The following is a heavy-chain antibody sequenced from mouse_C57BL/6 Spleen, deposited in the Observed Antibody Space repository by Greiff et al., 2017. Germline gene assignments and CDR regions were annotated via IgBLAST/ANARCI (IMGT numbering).Heavy chain of an antibody. CDR3: AIEEGNNGGMDY. V-gene: IGHV1-74*01. CDR1: GYTFTSYW. Sequence: QVQLQQPGAELVKPGASVKVSCKASGYTFTSYWMPWVKQRPGQGLEWIGRIHPSDSDTNYNQKFKGKATMTVDKSSSTAYMQLSSLTSEDSAVYYCAIEEGNNGGMDYWGQGTSVTVSS. J-gene: IGHJ4*01. CDR2: IHPSDSDT. D-gene: IGHD2-1*01.